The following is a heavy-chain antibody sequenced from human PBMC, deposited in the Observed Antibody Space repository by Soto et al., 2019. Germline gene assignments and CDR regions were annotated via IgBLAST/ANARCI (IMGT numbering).Heavy chain of an antibody. J-gene: IGHJ4*02. V-gene: IGHV3-21*01. D-gene: IGHD6-13*01. CDR3: ASDTSSWHWAYYFDF. Sequence: PGGSLRLCCAASGFTFSSYSMNWVRQAPGKGLEWVSFISSSSGYIYYADSVKGRFTISRDNAKNSLYLQMNSLRVEDAAVYYCASDTSSWHWAYYFDFWGQGTRVTVSS. CDR1: GFTFSSYS. CDR2: ISSSSGYI.